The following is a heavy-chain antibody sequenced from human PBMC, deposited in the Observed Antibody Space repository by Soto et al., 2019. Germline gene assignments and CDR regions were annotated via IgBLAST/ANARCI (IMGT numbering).Heavy chain of an antibody. V-gene: IGHV5-10-1*01. J-gene: IGHJ6*02. CDR1: GYSFTSYW. CDR3: ARVDYCSSTSCYRHYYYGMDV. D-gene: IGHD2-2*02. Sequence: GESLKISCKGSGYSFTSYWISWVRQMPEKGLEWMGRIDPSDSYTNYSPSFQGHVTISADKSISTAYLQWSSLKASDTAMYYCARVDYCSSTSCYRHYYYGMDVWGQGTTVTVSS. CDR2: IDPSDSYT.